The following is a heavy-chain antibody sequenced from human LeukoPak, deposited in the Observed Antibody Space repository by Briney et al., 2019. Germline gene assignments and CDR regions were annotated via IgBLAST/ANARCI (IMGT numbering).Heavy chain of an antibody. V-gene: IGHV3-7*01. D-gene: IGHD3-3*01. CDR2: IKQDGSEK. CDR1: GFTFSSYA. Sequence: PGGSLRLSCAASGFTFSSYAMSWVRQAPGKGLEWVANIKQDGSEKYYVDSVKGRFTISRDNAKNSLYLQMNSLRAEDTAVYYCARIEFHPKTYYDFWSGYPYSSPGLYYFDYWGQGTLVTVSS. CDR3: ARIEFHPKTYYDFWSGYPYSSPGLYYFDY. J-gene: IGHJ4*02.